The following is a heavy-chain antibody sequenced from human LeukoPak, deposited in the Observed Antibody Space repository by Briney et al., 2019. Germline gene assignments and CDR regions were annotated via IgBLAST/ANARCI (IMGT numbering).Heavy chain of an antibody. CDR1: GGSISSGDYY. D-gene: IGHD2-2*01. CDR2: IYYSGST. J-gene: IGHJ4*02. CDR3: ARESCSSTSCSLFY. Sequence: PSETLSLTCAVSGGSISSGDYYWSWIRQPPGKGLEWIGYIYYSGSTYYNPSLKSRVTISVDTSKNQFSLKLSSVTAADTAVYYCARESCSSTSCSLFYWGQGTLVTVSS. V-gene: IGHV4-30-4*08.